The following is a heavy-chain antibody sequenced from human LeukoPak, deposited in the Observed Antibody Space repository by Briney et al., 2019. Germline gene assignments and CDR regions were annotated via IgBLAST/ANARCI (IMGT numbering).Heavy chain of an antibody. V-gene: IGHV4-59*01. CDR2: IYYSGST. CDR3: ARDGRSSWEVSYAFDI. Sequence: PSETLSLTCTVSGGSISSYYWSWIRLPPGKGLEWIGYIYYSGSTNYNPSLKSRVTISVDTSKNQFSLKLSSVTAADTAVYYCARDGRSSWEVSYAFDIWGQGTMVTVSS. D-gene: IGHD6-13*01. J-gene: IGHJ3*02. CDR1: GGSISSYY.